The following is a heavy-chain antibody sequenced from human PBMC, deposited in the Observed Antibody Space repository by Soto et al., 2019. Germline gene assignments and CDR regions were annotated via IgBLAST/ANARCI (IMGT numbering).Heavy chain of an antibody. J-gene: IGHJ6*02. CDR2: IMPIFRTP. V-gene: IGHV1-69*12. CDR3: ARDKDRAQLGGNYYYIVDV. D-gene: IGHD3-3*02. Sequence: QVQLEQSGAEVKKPGSSVKVSCKASGGTFSNSAISWVRQAPGQGLEWMGGIMPIFRTPDYAQKFQGRVTITADESTSTAYMELSGLRSADTAIYYCARDKDRAQLGGNYYYIVDVWGQGTAVTVSS. CDR1: GGTFSNSA.